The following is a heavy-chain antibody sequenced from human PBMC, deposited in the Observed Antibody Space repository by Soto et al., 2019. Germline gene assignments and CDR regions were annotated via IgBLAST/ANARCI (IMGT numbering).Heavy chain of an antibody. J-gene: IGHJ6*04. CDR2: INHSGST. D-gene: IGHD3-10*01. Sequence: SETLSLTCAVYGGSFSGYYWSWIRQPPGKGLEWIGEINHSGSTNYNPSLKSRVTISVDTSKNQFSLKLSSVTAADTAVYYCARGYGSGSPRWGVWGKGTTVTVSS. CDR3: ARGYGSGSPRWGV. V-gene: IGHV4-34*01. CDR1: GGSFSGYY.